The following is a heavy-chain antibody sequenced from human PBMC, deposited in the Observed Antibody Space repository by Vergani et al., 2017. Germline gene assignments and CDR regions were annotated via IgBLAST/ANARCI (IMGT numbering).Heavy chain of an antibody. CDR1: GFSFSDHY. CDR3: SRDHRDYNNYPGNFDN. CDR2: ISNSGNTI. J-gene: IGHJ3*02. D-gene: IGHD5-24*01. Sequence: QVQLVESGGGLVKPGGSLRLSCAASGFSFSDHYMTWIRQAPGKGLEWVSYISNSGNTIEYADSVKGRCVISRDNAKSSLFLQMDSMRAEDAAGYYCSRDHRDYNNYPGNFDNWGQGSMVTVSS. V-gene: IGHV3-11*01.